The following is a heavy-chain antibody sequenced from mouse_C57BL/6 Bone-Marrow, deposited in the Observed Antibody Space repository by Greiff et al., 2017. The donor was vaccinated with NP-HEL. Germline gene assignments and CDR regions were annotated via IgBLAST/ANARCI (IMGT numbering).Heavy chain of an antibody. V-gene: IGHV1-81*01. CDR2: IYPRSGNT. J-gene: IGHJ3*01. CDR1: GYTFTSYG. Sequence: PLQQSGAELARPGASVKLSCKASGYTFTSYGISWVKQRTGQGLEWIGEIYPRSGNTYYNEKFKGKATLTADKSSSTAYMELRSLTSEDSAVYFCARSRGFYDGYYVAWFAYWGQGTLVTVSA. D-gene: IGHD2-3*01. CDR3: ARSRGFYDGYYVAWFAY.